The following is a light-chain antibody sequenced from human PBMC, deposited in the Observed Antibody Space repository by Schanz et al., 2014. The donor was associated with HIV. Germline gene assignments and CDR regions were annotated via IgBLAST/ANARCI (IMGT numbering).Light chain of an antibody. CDR1: QYVSGNY. J-gene: IGKJ1*01. CDR2: DAS. Sequence: EIVLTQSPTTLSLSPGERATLSCGASQYVSGNYLAWYQQKPGLAPSLVIYDASTRAPGIPDRFSGSGSGTDFTLTIIRLEPEDSAVYYCQQYGGSPTFGQGTRVEIK. CDR3: QQYGGSPT. V-gene: IGKV3D-20*01.